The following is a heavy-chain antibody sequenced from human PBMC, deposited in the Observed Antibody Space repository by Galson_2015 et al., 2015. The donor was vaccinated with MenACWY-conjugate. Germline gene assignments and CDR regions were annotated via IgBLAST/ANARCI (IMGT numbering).Heavy chain of an antibody. CDR2: IYSDALGATT. D-gene: IGHD1-26*01. Sequence: SLRLSCAASGFSVSSNFMTWVRQAPGKGLEWVSVIYSDALGATTHYSDSVKGRFTSSRDNSKNTLYLRMNSLRVEDTAVYYCAREGRHVGSYSDLDYWGQGTLVTVSS. CDR3: AREGRHVGSYSDLDY. CDR1: GFSVSSNF. V-gene: IGHV3-53*01. J-gene: IGHJ4*02.